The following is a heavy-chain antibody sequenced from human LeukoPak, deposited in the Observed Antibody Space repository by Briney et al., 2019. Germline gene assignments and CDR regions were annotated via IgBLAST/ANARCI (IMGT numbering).Heavy chain of an antibody. CDR3: ATRDLKMGTAYYYYMDV. J-gene: IGHJ6*03. CDR1: GYTFTSYD. Sequence: EASVKVSFKASGYTFTSYDINWGRPASGQGLEWVGRMNPNSGNTGYAQKFQGRVTITRNTSISTAYMELSSLRSEDTAVYYCATRDLKMGTAYYYYMDVWGKGTTVTVSS. D-gene: IGHD7-27*01. CDR2: MNPNSGNT. V-gene: IGHV1-8*03.